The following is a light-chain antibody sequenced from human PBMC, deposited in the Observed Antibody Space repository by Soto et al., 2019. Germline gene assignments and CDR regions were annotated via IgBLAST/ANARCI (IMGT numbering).Light chain of an antibody. CDR2: EVN. CDR1: SSDVGGYNY. V-gene: IGLV2-14*01. J-gene: IGLJ2*01. Sequence: QSALTQRASVSGSPGQSITISCTGTSSDVGGYNYVSWYQQHPGKAPKLMIYEVNNRPSGVSNRFSGSKSGNTASLTISGLQAEDEADYYCTSYTSSRTLVFGGGTKLTVL. CDR3: TSYTSSRTLV.